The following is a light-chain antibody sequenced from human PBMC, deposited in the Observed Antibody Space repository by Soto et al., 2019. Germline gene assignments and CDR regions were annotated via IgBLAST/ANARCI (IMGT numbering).Light chain of an antibody. CDR3: HQYNNWPPWT. CDR1: HIISSN. J-gene: IGKJ1*01. Sequence: EVVLTQSPATLSVSPGARAPLSCRASHIISSNLAWYQQKPGQAPRLLIYGASTRATGIPARFSGSGSGTEFTLTISSLQSEDFAVYYCHQYNNWPPWTFGQGTKVDIK. CDR2: GAS. V-gene: IGKV3-15*01.